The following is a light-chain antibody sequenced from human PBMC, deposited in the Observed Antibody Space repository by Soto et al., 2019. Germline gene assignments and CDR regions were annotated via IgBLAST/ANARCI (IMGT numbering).Light chain of an antibody. CDR2: AAS. J-gene: IGKJ5*01. CDR3: QQANSFPIT. V-gene: IGKV1-9*01. CDR1: QGISSY. Sequence: DIPLTQSPSFLSASVGDIVTINCRASQGISSYLAWYQQKPGKAPKLMIYAASSLQSGVPSRFSGSGSGTDFTLTISSLQPEDVATYYCQQANSFPITFGQGTRLEI.